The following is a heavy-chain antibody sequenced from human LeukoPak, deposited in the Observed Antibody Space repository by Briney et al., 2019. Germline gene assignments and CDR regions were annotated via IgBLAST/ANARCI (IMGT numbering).Heavy chain of an antibody. CDR2: INNSGGRT. D-gene: IGHD3-3*01. Sequence: PGGSLRLSCAASGFTFSSYAMNWVRQAPGKGLEWVSSINNSGGRTYYADSVKGRFTISRDNAKNSLYLQMNSLRAEDTAVYYCASRNFGVVTDWGQGTLVTVSS. CDR1: GFTFSSYA. J-gene: IGHJ4*02. V-gene: IGHV3-23*01. CDR3: ASRNFGVVTD.